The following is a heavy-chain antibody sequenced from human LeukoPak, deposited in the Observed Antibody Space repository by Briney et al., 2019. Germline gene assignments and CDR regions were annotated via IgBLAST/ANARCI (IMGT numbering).Heavy chain of an antibody. D-gene: IGHD3-22*01. CDR2: IYTGGTT. V-gene: IGHV3-53*01. CDR1: GLTVSSNY. Sequence: GGSVRLSCAASGLTVSSNYVSWVRQAPGKGLEWVSVIYTGGTTYYTDSVKGRFTISRDSSRNAVYLQMNSLRAEDTAVYYCASGGYYYDSRGYYHSFDYWGQGTLVTVSS. J-gene: IGHJ4*02. CDR3: ASGGYYYDSRGYYHSFDY.